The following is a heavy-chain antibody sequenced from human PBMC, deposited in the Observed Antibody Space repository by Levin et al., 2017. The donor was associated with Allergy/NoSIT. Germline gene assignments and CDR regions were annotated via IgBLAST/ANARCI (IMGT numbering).Heavy chain of an antibody. J-gene: IGHJ4*02. CDR2: ISSNGGST. V-gene: IGHV3-64D*06. D-gene: IGHD3-9*01. Sequence: PGGSLRLSCSGSGFTFSDSAMHWVRQAPGKGLEYVSGISSNGGSTYYADSVKGRFTISRDNSRNTLYLQMSSLRAEDTAVYHCVKAPYYDILTGYSPFDYWGQGTLVSVSS. CDR3: VKAPYYDILTGYSPFDY. CDR1: GFTFSDSA.